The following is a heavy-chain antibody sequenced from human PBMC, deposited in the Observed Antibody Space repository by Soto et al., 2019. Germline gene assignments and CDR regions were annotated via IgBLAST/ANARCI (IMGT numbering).Heavy chain of an antibody. D-gene: IGHD6-19*01. Sequence: ASVKVSCKASGYSFTNYGITWVRQAPGQGVELMGWISAYNGNTKYAQKLQGRVTMTTDASTSTAYLELRSLTSDDTAVYYCARDRGVAPPVAGNTHYYYYMDVWGKGTTVTVSS. J-gene: IGHJ6*03. CDR2: ISAYNGNT. CDR1: GYSFTNYG. V-gene: IGHV1-18*01. CDR3: ARDRGVAPPVAGNTHYYYYMDV.